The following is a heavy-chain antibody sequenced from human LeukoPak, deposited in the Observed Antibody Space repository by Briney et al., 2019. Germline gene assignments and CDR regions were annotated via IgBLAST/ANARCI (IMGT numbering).Heavy chain of an antibody. V-gene: IGHV4-34*01. CDR3: TTERAGTTVDY. J-gene: IGHJ4*02. CDR2: INHSGST. Sequence: SETLSLTCAVYGGFFSGYYWSWIRQPPGKGLEWIGEINHSGSTNYNASLKSRVTISVDTSKNQFSLKLTSVTAADTAVYYCTTERAGTTVDYWGQGTLVTVSP. CDR1: GGFFSGYY. D-gene: IGHD1-1*01.